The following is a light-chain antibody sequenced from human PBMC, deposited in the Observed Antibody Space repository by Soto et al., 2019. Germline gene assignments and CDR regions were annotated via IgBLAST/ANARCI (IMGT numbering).Light chain of an antibody. CDR2: GAS. CDR3: QQYGSSTLT. Sequence: IVLTQSPGTLSVSPGERATLSCRASQSVSSNLAWYQQKPGQAPRLLIYGASSRATGIPDRFSGSGSGTDFTLTISRLEPEDFAVYYCQQYGSSTLTFGQGTRLEIK. V-gene: IGKV3-20*01. J-gene: IGKJ5*01. CDR1: QSVSSN.